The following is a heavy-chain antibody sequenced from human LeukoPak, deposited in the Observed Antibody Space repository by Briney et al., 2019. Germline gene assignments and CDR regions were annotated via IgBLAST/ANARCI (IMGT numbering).Heavy chain of an antibody. Sequence: ASVKVSCKASGYTFTGYYVHWVRQAPGQGLEWMGWINPNSGGTNYAQKFQGRVTMTRDTSISTAYMELSRLRSDDTAVYYCARDRYYYDSSGYSFDYWGQGTLVTVSS. D-gene: IGHD3-22*01. CDR2: INPNSGGT. J-gene: IGHJ4*02. V-gene: IGHV1-2*02. CDR3: ARDRYYYDSSGYSFDY. CDR1: GYTFTGYY.